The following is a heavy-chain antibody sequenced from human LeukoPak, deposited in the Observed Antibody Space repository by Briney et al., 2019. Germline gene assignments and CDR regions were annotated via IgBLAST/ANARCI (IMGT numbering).Heavy chain of an antibody. CDR2: IYYSGST. D-gene: IGHD6-19*01. Sequence: SETLSLTCTVSGGSISSYYWSWIRQPPGKGLEWIGYIYYSGSTNYNPSLKSRVTISVDTSKNQFSLKLSSVTAADTAVYYCARGAVALIGNYYYYYMDVWGKGTTVTISS. J-gene: IGHJ6*03. V-gene: IGHV4-59*01. CDR1: GGSISSYY. CDR3: ARGAVALIGNYYYYYMDV.